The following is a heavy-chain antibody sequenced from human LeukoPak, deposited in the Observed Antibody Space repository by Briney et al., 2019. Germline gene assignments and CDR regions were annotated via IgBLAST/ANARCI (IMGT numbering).Heavy chain of an antibody. V-gene: IGHV3-66*02. Sequence: GGSLRLSCIASGFTVSSNYMSWVRQAPGKGLEWVSAIYIDGSTYSTDSVKGRFTISRDNSKNTLYLQMNSLRAEDTAVYYCVGDFHYRTFVYWGQRTLVTVSS. D-gene: IGHD1-14*01. CDR2: IYIDGST. CDR1: GFTVSSNY. J-gene: IGHJ4*02. CDR3: VGDFHYRTFVY.